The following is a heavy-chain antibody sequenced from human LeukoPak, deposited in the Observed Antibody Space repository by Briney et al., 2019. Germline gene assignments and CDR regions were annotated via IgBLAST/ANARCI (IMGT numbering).Heavy chain of an antibody. J-gene: IGHJ5*02. CDR2: IYYSGST. CDR1: GGSISSYY. CDR3: ARDSSGANWFDP. V-gene: IGHV4-59*01. D-gene: IGHD3-22*01. Sequence: SETLSLTCTVSGGSISSYYWSGIRQPPGKGLEWIGYIYYSGSTNYNPSLRSRVTISVDTSKNQFSLKLSSVTAADTAVYYCARDSSGANWFDPWGQGTLVTVSS.